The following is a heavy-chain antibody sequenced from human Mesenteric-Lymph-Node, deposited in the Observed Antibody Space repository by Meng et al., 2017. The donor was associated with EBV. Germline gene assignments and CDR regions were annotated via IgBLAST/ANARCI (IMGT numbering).Heavy chain of an antibody. V-gene: IGHV4-34*01. D-gene: IGHD2-2*02. CDR2: IDHSGSN. CDR3: ARVDYTKSLPFDY. CDR1: GGSFNDYS. Sequence: QVQLQQWGPGVLKPSETLSLTCAFYGGSFNDYSWTWIRQPPGKGLEWIGEIDHSGSNNYNPSLKSRVTMAVDTSKNQFSLKLASVTAADTAVYYCARVDYTKSLPFDYWGRGTLVTVSS. J-gene: IGHJ4*02.